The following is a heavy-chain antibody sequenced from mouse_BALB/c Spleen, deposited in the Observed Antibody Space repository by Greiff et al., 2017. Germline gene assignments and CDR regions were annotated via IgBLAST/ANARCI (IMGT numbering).Heavy chain of an antibody. Sequence: EVQRVESGGGLVQPGGSLKLSCAASGFTFSSYTMSWVRQTPEKRLEWVAYISNGGGSTYYPDTVKGRFTISRDNAKNTLYLQMSSLKSEDTAMYYCARGDGNDGGVFAYWGQGTLVTVSA. CDR3: ARGDGNDGGVFAY. V-gene: IGHV5-12-2*01. J-gene: IGHJ3*01. CDR1: GFTFSSYT. CDR2: ISNGGGST. D-gene: IGHD2-2*01.